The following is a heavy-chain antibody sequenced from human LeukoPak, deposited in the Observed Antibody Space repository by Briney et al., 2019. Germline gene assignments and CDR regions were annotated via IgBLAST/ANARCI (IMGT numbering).Heavy chain of an antibody. CDR2: ISSSSSYI. CDR3: ASTRGMDVYYYGSGSYSTDAFDI. CDR1: GFTFSSYS. J-gene: IGHJ3*02. V-gene: IGHV3-21*01. Sequence: PGGSLRLSCAASGFTFSSYSMNWVRQAPEKGLEWVSSISSSSSYIYYADSVKGRFTISRDNAKNSLYLQMNSLRAEDTAVYYCASTRGMDVYYYGSGSYSTDAFDIWGQGTMVTVSS. D-gene: IGHD3-10*01.